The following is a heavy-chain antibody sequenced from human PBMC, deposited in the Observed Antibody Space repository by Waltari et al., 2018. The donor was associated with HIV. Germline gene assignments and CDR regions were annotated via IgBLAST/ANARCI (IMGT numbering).Heavy chain of an antibody. D-gene: IGHD6-19*01. CDR1: GYNFTTYW. CDR3: ARGLPKQWLAYFDY. CDR2: IHPGDADT. J-gene: IGHJ4*02. V-gene: IGHV5-51*01. Sequence: EVQLVQSGAEVTMPGESLKISCKSSGYNFTTYWIGWGRQMPGKGLEWMGIIHPGDADTRYSPSFQGQVTISADKSISTAFLQWSSLKASDTAMYYCARGLPKQWLAYFDYWGQGTLVTVSS.